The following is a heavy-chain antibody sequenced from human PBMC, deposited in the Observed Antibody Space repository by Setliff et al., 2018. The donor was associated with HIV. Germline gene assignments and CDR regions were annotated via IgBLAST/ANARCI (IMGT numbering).Heavy chain of an antibody. CDR2: IGGSTGST. Sequence: GGSLRLSCAASGFAFDNYCMTWVRQAPGKGLEWVSAIGGSTGSTYSADSVKGRFTISTDNSKNTLYLQMNSLRAEDTAVYYCAKPLTQWGVSPYHYAVDVWGQGTTVTVSS. CDR1: GFAFDNYC. D-gene: IGHD1-26*01. CDR3: AKPLTQWGVSPYHYAVDV. V-gene: IGHV3-23*01. J-gene: IGHJ6*02.